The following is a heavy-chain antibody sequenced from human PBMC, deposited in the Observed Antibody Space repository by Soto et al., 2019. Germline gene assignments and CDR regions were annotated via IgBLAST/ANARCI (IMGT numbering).Heavy chain of an antibody. Sequence: PGGSLRLSCAASGFTFNTYGMHWVRQAPGKGLEWVAVISYDGSEKYNVDSVKGRFTISKDNSKNTLYLQMNSLRPEDTAVYYCAKSPNFYCSSPNCYKYYFDHWGQGTRVTVSS. D-gene: IGHD2-2*02. J-gene: IGHJ4*02. CDR1: GFTFNTYG. CDR3: AKSPNFYCSSPNCYKYYFDH. V-gene: IGHV3-30*18. CDR2: ISYDGSEK.